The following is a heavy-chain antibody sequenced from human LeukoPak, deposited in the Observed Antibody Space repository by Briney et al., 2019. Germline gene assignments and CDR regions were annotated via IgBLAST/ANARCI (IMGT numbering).Heavy chain of an antibody. CDR3: ATDLTIRFLEWLFIFDY. V-gene: IGHV1-69*10. CDR2: IIPILGIA. D-gene: IGHD3-3*01. CDR1: GGTFSSYA. J-gene: IGHJ4*02. Sequence: GASVKVSCKASGGTFSSYAISWVRQAPGQGLEWMGGIIPILGIANYAQKFQGRVTITADKSTSTAYMELSSLRSEDTAVYYCATDLTIRFLEWLFIFDYWGQGTLVTVSS.